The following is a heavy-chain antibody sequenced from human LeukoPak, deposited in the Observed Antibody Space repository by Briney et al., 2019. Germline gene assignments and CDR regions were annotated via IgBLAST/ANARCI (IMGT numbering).Heavy chain of an antibody. CDR1: GFTFSSYE. CDR2: ISGSGGST. D-gene: IGHD1-26*01. Sequence: GGSLRLSCAASGFTFSSYEMNWVRQAPGKGLEWVSAISGSGGSTYYADSVKGRFTISRDNSKNTLYLQMNSLRAEDTAVYYCAKDGNWELNYFDYWGQGTLVTVSS. J-gene: IGHJ4*02. CDR3: AKDGNWELNYFDY. V-gene: IGHV3-23*01.